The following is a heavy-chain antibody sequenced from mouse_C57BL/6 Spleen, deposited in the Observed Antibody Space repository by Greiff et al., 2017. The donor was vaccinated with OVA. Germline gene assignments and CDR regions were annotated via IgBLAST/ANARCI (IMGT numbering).Heavy chain of an antibody. CDR1: GYAFSSSW. CDR3: ARHGNHYAMDY. Sequence: VKLVESGPELVKPGASVKISCKASGYAFSSSWMNWVKQRPGKGLEWIGRIYPGDGDTNYNGKFKGKATLTADKSSSTAYMQLSSLTSEDSAVYFCARHGNHYAMDYWGQGTSVTVSS. D-gene: IGHD2-1*01. J-gene: IGHJ4*01. V-gene: IGHV1-82*01. CDR2: IYPGDGDT.